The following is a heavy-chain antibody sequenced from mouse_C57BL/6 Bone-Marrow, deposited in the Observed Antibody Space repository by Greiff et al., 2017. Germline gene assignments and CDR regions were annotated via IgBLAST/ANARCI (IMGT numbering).Heavy chain of an antibody. V-gene: IGHV2-9-1*01. D-gene: IGHD1-1*01. J-gene: IGHJ1*03. CDR1: GFSLTSYA. CDR2: IWTGGGT. CDR3: ARNNYGSSYSYWCFDV. Sequence: VQLVESGPGLVAPSQSLSITCTVSGFSLTSYAISWVRQPPGKGLEWLGVIWTGGGTNYNSALKSKLSISKDNSKSQVFLKMNSLQTDDTARYXCARNNYGSSYSYWCFDVWGTGTTVTVSS.